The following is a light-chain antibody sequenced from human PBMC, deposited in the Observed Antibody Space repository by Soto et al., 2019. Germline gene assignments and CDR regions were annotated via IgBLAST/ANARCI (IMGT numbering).Light chain of an antibody. CDR2: WAS. J-gene: IGKJ1*01. CDR3: QQYYTTPRT. Sequence: DIVMTQSPDSLAVSLGERATINCKSSQSVLYSSNNKNYLAWYQQKPGQPPKLLISWASTRESGVPDRFGGSGSGTDFTLTISSLQAEDVAVYYCQQYYTTPRTFGQGTKVEI. CDR1: QSVLYSSNNKNY. V-gene: IGKV4-1*01.